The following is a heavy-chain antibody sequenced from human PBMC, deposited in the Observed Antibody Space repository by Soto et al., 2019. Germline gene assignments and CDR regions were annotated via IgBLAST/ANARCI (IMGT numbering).Heavy chain of an antibody. Sequence: GGSLRLSCAASGFTFSNAWMNWVRQAPGKGLEWVGRIKSKTDGGTTDYAAPVKGRFTISRDDSKNTLYLQMNSLKTEDTAVYYCTTDPLNYCSGGSCRFDYWGQGTLVTVSS. CDR3: TTDPLNYCSGGSCRFDY. CDR1: GFTFSNAW. V-gene: IGHV3-15*07. D-gene: IGHD2-15*01. J-gene: IGHJ4*02. CDR2: IKSKTDGGTT.